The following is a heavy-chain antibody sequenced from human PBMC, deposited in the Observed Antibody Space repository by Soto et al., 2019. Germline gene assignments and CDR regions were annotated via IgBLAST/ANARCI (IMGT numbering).Heavy chain of an antibody. Sequence: QVQLVQSGAEVKKPGSSVKVSCKASGGTFSSYLISWVRQAPGQGLEWMGGIIPMFGTANYAQKFQGRVTMTADESTSTAYMELSSLRSEDTALYYCARDPQPSVLTGGIAGYHGLDVWGQGTTVTVAS. D-gene: IGHD2-15*01. CDR2: IIPMFGTA. J-gene: IGHJ6*02. CDR1: GGTFSSYL. V-gene: IGHV1-69*01. CDR3: ARDPQPSVLTGGIAGYHGLDV.